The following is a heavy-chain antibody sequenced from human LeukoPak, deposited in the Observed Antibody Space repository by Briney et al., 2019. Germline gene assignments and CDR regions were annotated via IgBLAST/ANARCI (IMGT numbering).Heavy chain of an antibody. J-gene: IGHJ4*02. CDR2: INHSGST. V-gene: IGHV4-34*01. CDR3: ARGWSSGSCHLDY. D-gene: IGHD2-15*01. Sequence: SETLSLSCGVYGGSFSGYYWTWIRQPPGKGLEWIGEINHSGSTNYSPPLKSRVTISVDTSKNQFSLKMYSVTAADAAVYFCARGWSSGSCHLDYWGQGTLVTVSS. CDR1: GGSFSGYY.